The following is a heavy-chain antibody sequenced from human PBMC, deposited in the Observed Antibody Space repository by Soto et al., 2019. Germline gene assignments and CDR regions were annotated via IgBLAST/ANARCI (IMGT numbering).Heavy chain of an antibody. CDR1: GYSISSGYY. V-gene: IGHV4-38-2*01. CDR2: IYHSGST. Sequence: NPSETLSLTCAVSGYSISSGYYWGWIRQPPGKGLEWFGSIYHSGSTYYNPSLKSRVTISVDTSKNQFSLKLSSVTAADTAVYYCASRGNSGYFDYWGQGTLVTVSS. D-gene: IGHD2-21*02. CDR3: ASRGNSGYFDY. J-gene: IGHJ4*02.